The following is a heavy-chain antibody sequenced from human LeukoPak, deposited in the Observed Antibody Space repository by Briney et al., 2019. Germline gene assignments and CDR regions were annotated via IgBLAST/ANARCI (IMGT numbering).Heavy chain of an antibody. CDR1: GFTVSSNY. Sequence: GGSLRLSCAASGFTVSSNYMSWVRQAPGKGLEWVSVIYSGGSTYYADSVKGRFTISRDNSKNTLYLQMNSLRAEDTAVYYCAKDTGIAVADYFDYWGQGTLVTVSS. CDR3: AKDTGIAVADYFDY. V-gene: IGHV3-53*01. D-gene: IGHD6-19*01. J-gene: IGHJ4*02. CDR2: IYSGGST.